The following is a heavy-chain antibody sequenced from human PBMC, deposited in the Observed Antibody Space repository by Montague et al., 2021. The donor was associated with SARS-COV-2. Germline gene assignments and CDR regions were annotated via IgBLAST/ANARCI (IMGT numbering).Heavy chain of an antibody. V-gene: IGHV4-59*01. CDR2: IYDSGGA. D-gene: IGHD3-3*01. CDR3: ARRGTGNYEILDY. J-gene: IGHJ4*02. Sequence: SETLSLTCTISGGSMRRYYWTWIRQLPGTELEWIGSIYDSGGARYNPSLKSRVSISVDASKNQFSLRVTSVTAADTAVYFCARRGTGNYEILDYWGQGILVTVSS. CDR1: GGSMRRYY.